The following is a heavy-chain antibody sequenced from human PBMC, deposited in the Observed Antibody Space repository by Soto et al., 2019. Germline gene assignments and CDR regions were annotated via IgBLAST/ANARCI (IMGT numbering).Heavy chain of an antibody. CDR3: ARGGADEDDAFDI. CDR2: IWYDGSNK. D-gene: IGHD3-16*01. V-gene: IGHV3-33*01. CDR1: GFTFSSYG. J-gene: IGHJ3*02. Sequence: GGSLRLSCAASGFTFSSYGMHWVRQAPGKGLEWVAVIWYDGSNKYYADSVKGRFTISRDNSKNTLYLQMKSLRAEDTAVYYCARGGADEDDAFDIWGQGTMVTVSS.